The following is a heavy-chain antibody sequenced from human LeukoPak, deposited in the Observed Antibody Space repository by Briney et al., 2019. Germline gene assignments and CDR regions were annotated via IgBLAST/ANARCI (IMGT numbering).Heavy chain of an antibody. CDR2: ISGSGDST. CDR1: GFTFSNYA. CDR3: AKSRGSYWVPEFDY. Sequence: PGGSLRLSCAASGFTFSNYAMSWVRQAPGKGLEWASDISGSGDSTNYADSVKGRFTISRDNSKNTLYLQMNSLRAEDTAIYYCAKSRGSYWVPEFDYWGQGTLVTVSS. V-gene: IGHV3-23*01. J-gene: IGHJ4*02. D-gene: IGHD1-26*01.